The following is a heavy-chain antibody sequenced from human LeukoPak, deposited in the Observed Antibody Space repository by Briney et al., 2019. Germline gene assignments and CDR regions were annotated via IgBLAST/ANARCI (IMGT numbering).Heavy chain of an antibody. CDR1: GGSISTYY. J-gene: IGHJ6*03. CDR2: IYYSGST. V-gene: IGHV4-59*01. Sequence: SETLSLTCTVSGGSISTYYWSWIRQPPGKGLEWIGYIYYSGSTSYNPSLKSRVTISVDTSKNQFSLKLSSVTAADTAVYYCARVSGSYYYYYYYYYMDVWGKGTTVTVSS. D-gene: IGHD1-26*01. CDR3: ARVSGSYYYYYYYYYMDV.